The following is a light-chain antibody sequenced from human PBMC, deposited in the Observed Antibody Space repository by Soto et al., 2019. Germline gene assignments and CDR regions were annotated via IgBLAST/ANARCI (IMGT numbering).Light chain of an antibody. J-gene: IGLJ3*02. Sequence: QSVLTQPASVSGSPGQSITISCTGTSSDVRNYNVVSWYQQHPGKVPKLMIYEASKRPSGVSNRFSGSKSGNTASLTISGLQAEDEADYYCCSYTTTNTLVFGGGTQLTVL. CDR1: SSDVRNYNV. CDR2: EAS. CDR3: CSYTTTNTLV. V-gene: IGLV2-23*01.